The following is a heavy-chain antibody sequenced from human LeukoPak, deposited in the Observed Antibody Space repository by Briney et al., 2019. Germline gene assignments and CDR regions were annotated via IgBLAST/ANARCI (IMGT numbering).Heavy chain of an antibody. CDR3: ARAVVVGWFDP. V-gene: IGHV1-58*02. D-gene: IGHD2-15*01. J-gene: IGHJ5*02. Sequence: SVKVSCKASGFTFTSSAMQWVRQARGQCLERIGWIVVGSGNTNYAQKFQERVTITRDMSTSTAYMELSSLRSEDTAVYYCARAVVVGWFDPWGXGTLVTVSS. CDR2: IVVGSGNT. CDR1: GFTFTSSA.